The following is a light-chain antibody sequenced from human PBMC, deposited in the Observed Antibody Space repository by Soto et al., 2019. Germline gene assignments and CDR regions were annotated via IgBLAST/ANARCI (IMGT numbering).Light chain of an antibody. CDR1: QSISNW. V-gene: IGKV1-5*03. CDR3: QKYGRPWT. CDR2: KAS. Sequence: DIQMTQSPSTLPASVGDRVTITCRASQSISNWLAWYQQKPGKAPKLLIYKASSLETGVPSRFSGSGSGTEFTLTISSLQPDDFATYYCQKYGRPWTFGQGTKVQIK. J-gene: IGKJ1*01.